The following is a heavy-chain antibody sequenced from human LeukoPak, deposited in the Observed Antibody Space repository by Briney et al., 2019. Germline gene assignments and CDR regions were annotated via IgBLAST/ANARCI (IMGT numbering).Heavy chain of an antibody. CDR2: ISGSGGST. D-gene: IGHD6-13*01. J-gene: IGHJ4*02. Sequence: GGSLRLSCAASGFTFSSYAMSWVRQAPEKGLEWVSAISGSGGSTYYADSVKGRFTISRDNSKNTLYLQMNSLRAEDTAVYYCAKLAYRYSSISGLDYWGQGTLVTVSS. V-gene: IGHV3-23*01. CDR1: GFTFSSYA. CDR3: AKLAYRYSSISGLDY.